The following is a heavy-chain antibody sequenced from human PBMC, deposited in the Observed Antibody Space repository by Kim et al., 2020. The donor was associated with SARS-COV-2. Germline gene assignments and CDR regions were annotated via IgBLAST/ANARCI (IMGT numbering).Heavy chain of an antibody. CDR2: IYNDGSKT. CDR1: GFTFSTYC. J-gene: IGHJ4*02. CDR3: ARDSGSGWYGYLDY. D-gene: IGHD6-19*01. V-gene: IGHV3-33*08. Sequence: GGSLRLSCAASGFTFSTYCMYWVRQAPGKGLEWVAGIYNDGSKTYYADSVKGRFTISRDNAKNTLYLQMNSLRAEDTAVYYCARDSGSGWYGYLDYWGQGTLVTVSS.